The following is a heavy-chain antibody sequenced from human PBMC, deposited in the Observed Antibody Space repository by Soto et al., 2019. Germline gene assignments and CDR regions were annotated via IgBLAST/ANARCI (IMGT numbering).Heavy chain of an antibody. V-gene: IGHV4-34*01. CDR1: GKSLSGYY. CDR2: INHSGNT. J-gene: IGHJ4*02. Sequence: QVQLQQWGAGLLKPSETLSLTCAVYGKSLSGYYWSWIRQPPGKALEWIGVINHSGNTNYNPSLKSRVTISVDTSKNQLFLNLSSVTAADTAMYYCARHHVRGRTIAGAAEFWGQGTLVTVSS. D-gene: IGHD1-26*01. CDR3: ARHHVRGRTIAGAAEF.